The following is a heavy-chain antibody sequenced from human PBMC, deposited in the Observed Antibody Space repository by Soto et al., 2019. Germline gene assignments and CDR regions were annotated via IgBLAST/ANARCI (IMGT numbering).Heavy chain of an antibody. V-gene: IGHV2-5*02. CDR1: GFSLSTSGVG. J-gene: IGHJ4*02. CDR3: AHRQRTVYFDY. Sequence: QITLKESGPTLVKPTQTLTLTCTFSGFSLSTSGVGVGWIRQPPGKALEWLALIFWDDDKRYSPSLKSRLTITEDTSKNQVVLTMTNMDPVDTATYYCAHRQRTVYFDYWGQGTLVTVSS. D-gene: IGHD4-17*01. CDR2: IFWDDDK.